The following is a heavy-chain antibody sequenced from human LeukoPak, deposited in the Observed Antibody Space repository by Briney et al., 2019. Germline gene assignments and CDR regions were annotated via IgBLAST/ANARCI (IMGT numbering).Heavy chain of an antibody. V-gene: IGHV3-23*01. CDR2: ISGSGGST. D-gene: IGHD3-22*01. CDR1: GFTFSSYA. CDR3: AKGTDITMILPFDY. Sequence: PGGSLRLSCAASGFTFSSYAMSWVRQAPGKGLEWVSGISGSGGSTYYADSVKGRFTISRDNSKNTLYLQMNSLRAEDTAVYYCAKGTDITMILPFDYWGQGTLVTVSS. J-gene: IGHJ4*02.